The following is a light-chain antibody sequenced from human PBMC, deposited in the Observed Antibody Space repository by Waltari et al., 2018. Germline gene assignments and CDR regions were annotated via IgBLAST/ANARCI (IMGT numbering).Light chain of an antibody. J-gene: IGLJ2*01. Sequence: SYELTQPPSLSVSHGQHASITCRGNNLGEKYHCWYQQNPGQSPVRVIYQDSKRPSGIPERFSGSNSGNTATLTISGTQAMDEADYYCQAWDSSTGVFGGGTKLTVL. V-gene: IGLV3-1*01. CDR1: NLGEKY. CDR3: QAWDSSTGV. CDR2: QDS.